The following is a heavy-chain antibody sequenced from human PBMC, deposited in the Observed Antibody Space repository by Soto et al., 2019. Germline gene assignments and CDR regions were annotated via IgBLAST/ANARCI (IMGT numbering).Heavy chain of an antibody. Sequence: SVKVSCKASGGTFSSYAISWVRQAPGQGLEWMGGIIPIFGTANYAQKFQGRVTITADESTSTAYMELSSLRSEDTAVYYCARYKLKINYYYYYAMEVWGQGTTVTVSS. CDR3: ARYKLKINYYYYYAMEV. CDR2: IIPIFGTA. D-gene: IGHD1-1*01. J-gene: IGHJ6*02. V-gene: IGHV1-69*13. CDR1: GGTFSSYA.